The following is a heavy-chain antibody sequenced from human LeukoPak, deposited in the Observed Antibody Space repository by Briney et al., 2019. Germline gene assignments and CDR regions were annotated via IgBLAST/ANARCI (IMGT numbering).Heavy chain of an antibody. Sequence: GSSVKVSCKASGGTFSSYAISWVRQAPGQGLEWMGRIIPIFGTANYAQKFQGRVTITTDESTSTAYMELSSLRSEDTAVYYCARDGGGLRFLPMDVWGKGTTVTVSS. CDR2: IIPIFGTA. CDR3: ARDGGGLRFLPMDV. CDR1: GGTFSSYA. D-gene: IGHD3-3*01. J-gene: IGHJ6*03. V-gene: IGHV1-69*05.